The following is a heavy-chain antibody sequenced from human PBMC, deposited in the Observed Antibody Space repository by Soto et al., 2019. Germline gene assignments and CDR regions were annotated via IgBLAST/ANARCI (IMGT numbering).Heavy chain of an antibody. CDR2: IIPIFGTA. CDR3: XREVRYDTRWVLAY. D-gene: IGHD3-22*01. CDR1: GGTFSSYA. V-gene: IGHV1-69*01. J-gene: IGHJ4*02. Sequence: QVQLVQSGDEVKKPGSSVKVSCKASGGTFSSYAISWVRQAPGQGLEWMGGIIPIFGTANYAQKFQGRVTITADESTSTAYMELSCLRSEDTAVXXXXREVRYDTRWVLAYWGQGTLVTVSS.